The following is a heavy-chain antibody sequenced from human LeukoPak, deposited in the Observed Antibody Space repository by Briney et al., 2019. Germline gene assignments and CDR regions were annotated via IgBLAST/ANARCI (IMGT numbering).Heavy chain of an antibody. CDR2: ISAYNGKT. J-gene: IGHJ5*02. Sequence: GASVKVSCKASGYTFTSYGISWVRQAPGQGLEWMGWISAYNGKTNYAQMLQGRVTVTTDTSTSIAYMEPRSLRSDDTAVYYCARDQPRRWLDPWGQGTLVTVSS. V-gene: IGHV1-18*01. CDR1: GYTFTSYG. CDR3: ARDQPRRWLDP.